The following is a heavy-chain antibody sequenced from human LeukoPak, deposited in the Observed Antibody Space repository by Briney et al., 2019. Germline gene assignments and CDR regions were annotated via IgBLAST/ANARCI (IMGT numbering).Heavy chain of an antibody. CDR3: ARDGGGRRDGYNYDYYYGMDV. J-gene: IGHJ6*02. CDR1: GYTFTSYY. Sequence: VASVKVSCKASGYTFTSYYMHWVRQAPGQGLEWMGIINPSGGSTSYAQKFQGRVTMTRDTSTSTVYMELSSLRSDDTAVYYCARDGGGRRDGYNYDYYYGMDVWGQGTTVTVSS. D-gene: IGHD5-24*01. V-gene: IGHV1-46*01. CDR2: INPSGGST.